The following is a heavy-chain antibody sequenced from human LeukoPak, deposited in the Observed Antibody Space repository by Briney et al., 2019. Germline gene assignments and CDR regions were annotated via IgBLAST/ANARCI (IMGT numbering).Heavy chain of an antibody. V-gene: IGHV3-48*04. CDR2: ISSSSSTI. CDR1: GFTFSSYS. J-gene: IGHJ4*02. CDR3: ARVMVRGVDY. D-gene: IGHD3-10*01. Sequence: PGGTLRLSCAASGFTFSSYSMNWVRQAPGKGLEWVSYISSSSSTIYYADSVKGRFTVSRDNAKNSLYLQMNSLRAEDTAVYYCARVMVRGVDYWGQGTLVTVSS.